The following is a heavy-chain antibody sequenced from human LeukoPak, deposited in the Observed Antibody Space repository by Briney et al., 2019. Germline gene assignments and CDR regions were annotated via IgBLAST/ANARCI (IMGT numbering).Heavy chain of an antibody. CDR3: ARDSGTTGEVKFDP. CDR2: IYYSGNT. V-gene: IGHV4-39*07. CDR1: GVSISSSNSY. D-gene: IGHD3-10*01. J-gene: IGHJ5*02. Sequence: SSETLSLTCTVSGVSISSSNSYWGWIRQPPGKGLEWIGSIYYSGNTYYNASLKSQVSISIDTSKNQFSLRLTSVTAADTAVYYCARDSGTTGEVKFDPWGQGTLVTVSS.